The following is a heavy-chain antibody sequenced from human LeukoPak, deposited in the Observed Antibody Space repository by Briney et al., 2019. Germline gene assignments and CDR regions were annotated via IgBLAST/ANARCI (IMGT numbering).Heavy chain of an antibody. Sequence: SETLSLTCSVFGGSISSSSYYWGWIRQPPGKGLEWIGSIYYSGSSYYNPSLKSRVTISVDTSKNQFSLKLTSVTAADTAVYYCARRDCTSTTCYAGSYYFDYWGQRTLFTVSS. D-gene: IGHD2-2*01. CDR2: IYYSGSS. CDR1: GGSISSSSYY. V-gene: IGHV4-39*01. J-gene: IGHJ4*02. CDR3: ARRDCTSTTCYAGSYYFDY.